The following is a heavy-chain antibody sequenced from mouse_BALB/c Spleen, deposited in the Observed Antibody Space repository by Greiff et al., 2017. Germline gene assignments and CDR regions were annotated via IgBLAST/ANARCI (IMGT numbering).Heavy chain of an antibody. V-gene: IGHV5-6-5*01. CDR1: GFTFSSYA. CDR3: ATYRYPWYFDV. CDR2: ISSGGST. D-gene: IGHD2-14*01. Sequence: DVMLVESGGGLVKPGGSLKLSCAASGFTFSSYAMSWVRQTPEKRLEWVASISSGGSTYYPDSVKGRFTISRDNARNILYLQMSSLRSEDTAMYYCATYRYPWYFDVWGAGTTVTVSS. J-gene: IGHJ1*01.